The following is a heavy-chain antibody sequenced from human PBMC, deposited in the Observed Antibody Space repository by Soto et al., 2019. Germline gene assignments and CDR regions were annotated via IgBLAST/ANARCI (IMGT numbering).Heavy chain of an antibody. CDR1: GYTFTGYY. CDR2: INPNSGGT. Sequence: ASVKVSCKASGYTFTGYYMHWVRQAPGQGLEWMGWINPNSGGTNYAQKFQGWVTMTRDTSISTAYMELSRLRSDDTAVYYCARENGSGSYYNWRKPPLESLENHYGMDVWGQGTTVTVSS. J-gene: IGHJ6*02. CDR3: ARENGSGSYYNWRKPPLESLENHYGMDV. D-gene: IGHD3-10*01. V-gene: IGHV1-2*04.